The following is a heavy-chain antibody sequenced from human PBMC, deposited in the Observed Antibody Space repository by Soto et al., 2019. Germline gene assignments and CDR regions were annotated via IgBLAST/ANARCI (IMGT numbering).Heavy chain of an antibody. J-gene: IGHJ4*02. V-gene: IGHV3-23*01. Sequence: GGSLRLSCTSSEITFNTYAMGWVRQAPRKGLEWISTISGNGDHTYYADSVKGRFTISRDNSKDTLYLQMNTLRAEDTAMYYCAKGRSSMWYIFEARTFDSWGQGTLVTVSS. D-gene: IGHD6-13*01. CDR2: ISGNGDHT. CDR3: AKGRSSMWYIFEARTFDS. CDR1: EITFNTYA.